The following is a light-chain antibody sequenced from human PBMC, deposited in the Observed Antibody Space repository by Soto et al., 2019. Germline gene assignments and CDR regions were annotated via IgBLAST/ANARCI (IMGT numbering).Light chain of an antibody. Sequence: EMVMTQSPATLSVSPGERATLSCRASQSISSYLAWYQQKPGQDPRLLIYGASTRATGIPARFSGSGSGTEFTLTISSLQSEDFAVYYCQQYNKWPLTFGQGTKLEIK. CDR1: QSISSY. CDR3: QQYNKWPLT. V-gene: IGKV3-15*01. J-gene: IGKJ2*01. CDR2: GAS.